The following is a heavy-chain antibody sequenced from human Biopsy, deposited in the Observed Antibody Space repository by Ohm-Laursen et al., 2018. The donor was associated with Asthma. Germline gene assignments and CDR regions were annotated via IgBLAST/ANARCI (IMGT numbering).Heavy chain of an antibody. CDR2: ISVYNGDT. CDR3: ARHRGYCTGGSCYPDFDY. V-gene: IGHV1-18*01. J-gene: IGHJ4*02. Sequence: GASVKVSCKASGYTFTNYALNWVRQAPGQGLDWMGWISVYNGDTDYAQKLQGRVTMTTDTSTSTAYMELRSLRSDDTAVYYCARHRGYCTGGSCYPDFDYWGQGTLVTVSS. CDR1: GYTFTNYA. D-gene: IGHD2-15*01.